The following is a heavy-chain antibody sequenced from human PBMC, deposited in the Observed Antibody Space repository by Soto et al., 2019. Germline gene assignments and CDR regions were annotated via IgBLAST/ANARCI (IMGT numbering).Heavy chain of an antibody. J-gene: IGHJ6*03. V-gene: IGHV3-23*01. CDR2: IRGSGGST. D-gene: IGHD1-1*01. CDR3: ATGGPTNYYYYYMDV. CDR1: GFTFSSYA. Sequence: PGGSLRLSCAASGFTFSSYAMSWVRQAPGKGLEWVSAIRGSGGSTYYADSVKGRFTISRDNSKNTLYLQMNSLRAEDTAVYYCATGGPTNYYYYYMDVWGKGTTVTVSS.